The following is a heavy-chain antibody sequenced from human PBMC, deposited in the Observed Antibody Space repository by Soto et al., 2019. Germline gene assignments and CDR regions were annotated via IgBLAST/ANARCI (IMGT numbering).Heavy chain of an antibody. CDR3: ARGDPAARRRPYNWFDP. V-gene: IGHV4-34*01. J-gene: IGHJ5*02. Sequence: SETLSLTCAVYGGSFSGYYWSWIRQPPGKGLEWIGEINHSGSTNYNPSLKSRVTISVDTSKNQFSLKLSSVTAADTAVYYCARGDPAARRRPYNWFDPWGQGTLVTVSS. CDR1: GGSFSGYY. D-gene: IGHD2-2*01. CDR2: INHSGST.